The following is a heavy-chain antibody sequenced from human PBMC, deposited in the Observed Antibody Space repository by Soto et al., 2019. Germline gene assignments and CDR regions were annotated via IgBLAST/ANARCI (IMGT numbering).Heavy chain of an antibody. V-gene: IGHV4-34*01. CDR1: GGSFIGYY. D-gene: IGHD2-2*03. CDR3: ARLRLGYCSSTSCSYYYYYGMDV. J-gene: IGHJ6*02. CDR2: INHSGST. Sequence: SETLSLTCAVYGGSFIGYYWSWIRQPPGKGLEWIGEINHSGSTNYNPSLKSRVTISVDTSKNQFSLKLSSVTAADTAVYYCARLRLGYCSSTSCSYYYYYGMDVWGQGTTVTVSS.